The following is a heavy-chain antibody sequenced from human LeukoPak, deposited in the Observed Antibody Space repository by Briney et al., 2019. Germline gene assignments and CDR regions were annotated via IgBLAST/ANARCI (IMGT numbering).Heavy chain of an antibody. D-gene: IGHD2-2*01. Sequence: GGSLRLSCTASGFTISSYWMSWVRQAPGKGLEWVAKIKPDGSEKYYVDSVKDRFTISRDNAKNSLYLQMNSLRAEDTAVYYCARYFCTSTICYLFDYWGQGTLVTVPS. CDR1: GFTISSYW. CDR2: IKPDGSEK. CDR3: ARYFCTSTICYLFDY. J-gene: IGHJ4*02. V-gene: IGHV3-7*01.